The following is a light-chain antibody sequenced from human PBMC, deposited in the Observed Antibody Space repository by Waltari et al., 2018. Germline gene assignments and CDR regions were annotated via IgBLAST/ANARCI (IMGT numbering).Light chain of an antibody. J-gene: IGLJ3*02. CDR2: RNN. Sequence: QSVLTQPPSASGTPGQRVTISCSGSRSNIGNTYVYWYQQLPGTAPKLLIYRNNQRPSGVPDRFSGSKSGTSASVAISGLRSEDEADYYCAVWDDSLSGRVFGGGTKVTVL. CDR1: RSNIGNTY. CDR3: AVWDDSLSGRV. V-gene: IGLV1-47*01.